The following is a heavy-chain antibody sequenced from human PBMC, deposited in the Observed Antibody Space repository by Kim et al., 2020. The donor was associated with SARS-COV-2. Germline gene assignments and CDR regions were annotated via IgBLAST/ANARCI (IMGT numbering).Heavy chain of an antibody. CDR1: GGSISSSNW. J-gene: IGHJ5*02. CDR3: AAKRPGIALFWSAKGGENWFDP. D-gene: IGHD6-13*01. CDR2: IYHSGST. V-gene: IGHV4-4*02. Sequence: SETLSLTCAVSGGSISSSNWWSWVRQPPGKGLEWIGEIYHSGSTNYNPSLKSRVTISVDKSKNQFSLKLSSVTAADTAVYYCAAKRPGIALFWSAKGGENWFDPWGQGTLVTVSS.